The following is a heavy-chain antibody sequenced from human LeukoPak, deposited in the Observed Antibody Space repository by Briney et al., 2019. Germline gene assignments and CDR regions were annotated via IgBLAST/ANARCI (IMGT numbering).Heavy chain of an antibody. CDR2: ISAYNGNT. D-gene: IGHD2-2*01. Sequence: ASVKVSCKASGYTFTSYGISWVRQAPGQGLEWMGWISAYNGNTNYAQKLQGRVTMTTDTSTSTAYMELRGLRSDDTAVYYCARYCSSTSCHPVNYYYYGMDVWGQGTTVTVSS. V-gene: IGHV1-18*01. J-gene: IGHJ6*02. CDR3: ARYCSSTSCHPVNYYYYGMDV. CDR1: GYTFTSYG.